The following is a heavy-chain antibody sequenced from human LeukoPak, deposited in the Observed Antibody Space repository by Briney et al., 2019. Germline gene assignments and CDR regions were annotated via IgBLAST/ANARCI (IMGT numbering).Heavy chain of an antibody. CDR3: ARAGGYRGYDRCFDY. V-gene: IGHV3-53*01. Sequence: GGSLRLSCAASGFTVSSNYMSWVRQAPGKGLEWVSVIYSGGSTYYADSVKGRFTISRDNSKNTLYLQMNSLRAEDTAVYYCARAGGYRGYDRCFDYWGQGTLGTVSS. CDR1: GFTVSSNY. J-gene: IGHJ4*02. D-gene: IGHD5-12*01. CDR2: IYSGGST.